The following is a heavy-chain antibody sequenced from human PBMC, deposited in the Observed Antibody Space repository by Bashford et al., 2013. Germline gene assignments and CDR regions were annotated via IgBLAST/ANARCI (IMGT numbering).Heavy chain of an antibody. J-gene: IGHJ6*03. Sequence: ASVKVSCKASGYTFSNFGIGWVRQAPGQGLEWMGRISAYTGDREYADKFEGRITMTTDASTSTAYMELRTLRSGDTAVYFCARLGGLEHERRGTYSNHMDVWGQGTSGHRLL. CDR2: ISAYTGDR. CDR3: ARLGGLEHERRGTYSNHMDV. D-gene: IGHD3-3*01. CDR1: GYTFSNFG. V-gene: IGHV1-18*04.